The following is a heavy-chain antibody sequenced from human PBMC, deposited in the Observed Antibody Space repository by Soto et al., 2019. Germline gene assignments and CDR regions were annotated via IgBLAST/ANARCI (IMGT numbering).Heavy chain of an antibody. CDR2: IYYSGST. J-gene: IGHJ1*01. CDR1: GGSVSGGVYY. D-gene: IGHD6-19*01. V-gene: IGHV4-31*03. CDR3: ARSSVAGAGYFPH. Sequence: QVQLQESGPGLVKPSQTLSLTCTVSGGSVSGGVYYWNWIRQHPEKGLEWIGYIYYSGSTYYNPSLRSRVTISADTSKNQFSLKLSSVPVADTAVYYCARSSVAGAGYFPHWGQGTQVIVSS.